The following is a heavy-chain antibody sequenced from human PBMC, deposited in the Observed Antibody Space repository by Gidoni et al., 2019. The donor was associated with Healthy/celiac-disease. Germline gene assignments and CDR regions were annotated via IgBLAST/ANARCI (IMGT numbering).Heavy chain of an antibody. CDR2: ISYDGSNK. CDR1: GFTFSSYG. Sequence: QVQLVESGGAVVKPGRSLRLSCAASGFTFSSYGRHWVRQAPGKGLEWVAVISYDGSNKYYADSVKGRFTISRDNAKNTLYLQMNSLRAEDTAVYYCAKDPQYYYDSSGYLAYWGQGTLVTVSS. CDR3: AKDPQYYYDSSGYLAY. V-gene: IGHV3-30*18. D-gene: IGHD3-22*01. J-gene: IGHJ4*02.